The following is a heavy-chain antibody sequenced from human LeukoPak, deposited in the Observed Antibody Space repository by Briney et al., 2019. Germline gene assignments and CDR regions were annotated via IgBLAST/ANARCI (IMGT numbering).Heavy chain of an antibody. CDR2: IYHSGST. D-gene: IGHD2-2*01. Sequence: PSETLSLTCAVSGYSISSGYYWGWIRPPPGKGLEWIGSIYHSGSTYYNPSLKRRVTISVDTSKNQFSLKLSSVTAADTAVYYSARQDIVVVPAALDYWGQGTLVTVSS. CDR3: ARQDIVVVPAALDY. CDR1: GYSISSGYY. J-gene: IGHJ4*02. V-gene: IGHV4-38-2*01.